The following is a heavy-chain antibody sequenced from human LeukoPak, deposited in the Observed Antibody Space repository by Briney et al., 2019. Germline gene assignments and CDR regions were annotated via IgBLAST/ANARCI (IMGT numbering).Heavy chain of an antibody. V-gene: IGHV3-53*01. CDR2: LYTGGTT. Sequence: GGSLRLSCAASGLSVSGNYMSWVRQAPGKGLEWVSILYTGGTTFYAGSVKGRFTISRDGSKNTLYLQMSSLRAEDTAVYYCVRDDRGVVVFDYWGQGALVTVSS. CDR1: GLSVSGNY. CDR3: VRDDRGVVVFDY. D-gene: IGHD2-15*01. J-gene: IGHJ4*02.